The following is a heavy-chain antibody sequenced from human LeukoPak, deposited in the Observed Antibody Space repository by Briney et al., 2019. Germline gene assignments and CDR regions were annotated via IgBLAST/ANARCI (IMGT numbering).Heavy chain of an antibody. V-gene: IGHV1-58*02. CDR1: GFTFISSA. J-gene: IGHJ5*02. CDR3: ARGGALTTVTTVDWFDP. Sequence: ASVKVSCKASGFTFISSAMQWVRQARGQRLEWIGWIVVGSGNTNYAQKFQERVTITRDMSTSTAYMELSSLRSEDTAVYYCARGGALTTVTTVDWFDPWGQGTLVTVSS. CDR2: IVVGSGNT. D-gene: IGHD4-11*01.